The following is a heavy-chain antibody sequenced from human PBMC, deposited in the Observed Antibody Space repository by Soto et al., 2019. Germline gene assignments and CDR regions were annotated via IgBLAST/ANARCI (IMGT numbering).Heavy chain of an antibody. Sequence: SETLSLTCTVSGGSISSSSYYWGWIRQPPGKGLEWIGTIYYSGSTYYNPSLKSRVTISVDTSKNQFSLNLNSVTAADTAVYSCARHLWSGYSKWLDPWGQGNLVTVX. CDR3: ARHLWSGYSKWLDP. D-gene: IGHD3-3*01. V-gene: IGHV4-39*01. J-gene: IGHJ5*02. CDR2: IYYSGST. CDR1: GGSISSSSYY.